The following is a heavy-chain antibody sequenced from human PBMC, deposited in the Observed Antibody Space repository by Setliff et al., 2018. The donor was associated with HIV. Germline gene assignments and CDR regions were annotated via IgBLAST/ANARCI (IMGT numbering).Heavy chain of an antibody. CDR2: TRNKANGYIT. CDR1: GFTLSDYY. CDR3: VRAAAGLDI. Sequence: PGGSLRLSCAVSGFTLSDYYMDWVRQAPGKGLEWVGRTRNKANGYITEYGASVQGRFTISGDNSKDSLSLQMNNLKAEDTAVYYCVRAAAGLDIWSQGIRVTVSS. V-gene: IGHV3-72*01. J-gene: IGHJ4*02.